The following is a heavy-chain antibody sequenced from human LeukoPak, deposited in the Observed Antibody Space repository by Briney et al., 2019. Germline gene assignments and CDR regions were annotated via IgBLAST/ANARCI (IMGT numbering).Heavy chain of an antibody. J-gene: IGHJ5*02. CDR1: GGSISNYY. CDR2: AYYSGST. CDR3: ARNAAVATSRSWFDP. D-gene: IGHD6-19*01. Sequence: SETLSLTCTVSGGSISNYYWSWIRQPPGKGLEWIGYAYYSGSTNYNPSLESRVTMSVDTSKSKFTLKLSSVTAADTAVYYCARNAAVATSRSWFDPWGQGSLVTVSS. V-gene: IGHV4-59*08.